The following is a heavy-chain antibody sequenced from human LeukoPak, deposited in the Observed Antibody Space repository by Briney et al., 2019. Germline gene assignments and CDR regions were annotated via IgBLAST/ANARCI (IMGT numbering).Heavy chain of an antibody. J-gene: IGHJ4*02. Sequence: GGSLRLSCAASGFTFSSYEMNWDRQAPGKGLEWVSYISSSGSTIYYADSVKGRFTISRDNAKNSLYLQMNSLRAEDTAVYYCARMSSSGEDYWGQGTLVTVSS. D-gene: IGHD6-19*01. CDR2: ISSSGSTI. V-gene: IGHV3-48*03. CDR1: GFTFSSYE. CDR3: ARMSSSGEDY.